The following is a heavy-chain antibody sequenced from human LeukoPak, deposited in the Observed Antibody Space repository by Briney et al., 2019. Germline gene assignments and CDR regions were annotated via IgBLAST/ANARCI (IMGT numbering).Heavy chain of an antibody. CDR1: GFTFSSYA. V-gene: IGHV3-48*03. Sequence: GGSLRLSCAASGFTFSSYAMHWVRQAPGKGLEWVSYISSSGSTIYYADSVKGRFTISRDNAKNSLYLQMNSLRADDTAVYYCAELGITMIGGVWGKGTTVTISS. CDR3: AELGITMIGGV. D-gene: IGHD3-10*02. J-gene: IGHJ6*04. CDR2: ISSSGSTI.